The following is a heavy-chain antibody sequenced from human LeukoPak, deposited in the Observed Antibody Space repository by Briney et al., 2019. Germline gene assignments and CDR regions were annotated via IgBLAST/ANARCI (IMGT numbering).Heavy chain of an antibody. CDR3: AHEIRRLQLSP. Sequence: SGPTLVKPTQTLTLTCTFSGFPLSTTEVAVGWIRQPPGKALEWLALIYWNDDKRYSPSLKSRLTIAKDTSKNQVVLTMTNMDPVDTATYYCAHEIRRLQLSPWGQGTLVTVSS. CDR2: IYWNDDK. J-gene: IGHJ4*02. D-gene: IGHD5-24*01. CDR1: GFPLSTTEVA. V-gene: IGHV2-5*01.